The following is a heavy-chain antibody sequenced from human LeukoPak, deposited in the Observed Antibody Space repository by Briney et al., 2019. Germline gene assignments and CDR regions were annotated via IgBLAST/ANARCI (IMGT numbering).Heavy chain of an antibody. CDR3: ARSGTEGGY. V-gene: IGHV4-31*03. CDR2: IRYSGST. Sequence: SQTLSLTRTVSRGSISSGNYYCSWIRQHPGKGLEWIGYIRYSGSTLYNPSLKSRLSISVDTSKNQFSLMLSSVTAADTAMYYCARSGTEGGYWGQGTLVTVSS. CDR1: RGSISSGNYY. J-gene: IGHJ4*02. D-gene: IGHD3-16*01.